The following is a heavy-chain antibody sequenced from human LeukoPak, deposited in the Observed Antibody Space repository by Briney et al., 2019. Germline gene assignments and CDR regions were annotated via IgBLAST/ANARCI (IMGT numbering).Heavy chain of an antibody. CDR1: GGSISSSSYY. D-gene: IGHD1-26*01. CDR2: IYYSGST. V-gene: IGHV4-39*07. Sequence: SETLSLTCTVSGGSISSSSYYWGWIRQPPGKGLEWIGSIYYSGSTYYNPSLKGRVTISVDTSKNQFSLKLSSVTAADTAVYYCARDPSIVGATTGNDYWGQGTLVTVSS. CDR3: ARDPSIVGATTGNDY. J-gene: IGHJ4*02.